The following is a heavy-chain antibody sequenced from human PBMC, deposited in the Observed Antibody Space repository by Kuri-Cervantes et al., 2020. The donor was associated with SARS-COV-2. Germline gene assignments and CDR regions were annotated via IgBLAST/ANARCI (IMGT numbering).Heavy chain of an antibody. CDR1: GGSISSSSYY. V-gene: IGHV4-39*01. Sequence: SETLSLTCTVSGGSISSSSYYWGWIRQPPGKGLEWIGSIYYSGSTYYNPSLKSRVTISVDTSKNQFSLKLSSVTAADTAVYYCARASIAPFGSGSWWFDPWGQGTQVTVSS. CDR2: IYYSGST. J-gene: IGHJ5*02. D-gene: IGHD3-10*01. CDR3: ARASIAPFGSGSWWFDP.